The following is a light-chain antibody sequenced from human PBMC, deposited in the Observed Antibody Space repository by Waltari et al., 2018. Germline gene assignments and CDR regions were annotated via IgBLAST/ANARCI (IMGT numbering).Light chain of an antibody. CDR1: QGISNW. J-gene: IGKJ4*01. Sequence: DIQMTQSPSSLSASVGDRVTITCRASQGISNWLAWYQQRPGKAPKLLIYRASNLETGVPSRFSGSVSGTDFTLTISSLQPEDIAIYYCQQYDNSPLTFGGGTKVEIK. CDR2: RAS. V-gene: IGKV1-33*01. CDR3: QQYDNSPLT.